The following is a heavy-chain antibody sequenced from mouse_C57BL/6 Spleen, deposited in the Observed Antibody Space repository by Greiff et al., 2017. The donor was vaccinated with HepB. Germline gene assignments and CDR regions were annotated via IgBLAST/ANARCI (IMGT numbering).Heavy chain of an antibody. CDR2: IRLKSDNYAT. D-gene: IGHD4-1*01. CDR3: TKLGRFAY. V-gene: IGHV6-3*01. Sequence: EVKVVESGGGLVQPGGSMKLSCVASGFTFSNYWMNWVRQSPEKGLEWVAQIRLKSDNYATHYAESVKGRFTISRDDSKSSVYLQMNNLRAEDTGIYYCTKLGRFAYWGQGTLVTVSA. CDR1: GFTFSNYW. J-gene: IGHJ3*01.